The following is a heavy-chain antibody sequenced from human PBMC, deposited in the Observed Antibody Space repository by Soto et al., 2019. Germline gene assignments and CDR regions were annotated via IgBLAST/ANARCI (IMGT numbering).Heavy chain of an antibody. CDR2: ISPNSGVT. V-gene: IGHV1-2*02. J-gene: IGHJ4*02. Sequence: SVKVSCKASGYTFIDYYIHWVRQAPGQGLEWMGWISPNSGVTNYAQKFQGRVTMTRDTSITTANMELSRLRSDDTAVYYCAREAFLSGYSSARELDYWGQGILVTVSS. CDR3: AREAFLSGYSSARELDY. D-gene: IGHD6-25*01. CDR1: GYTFIDYY.